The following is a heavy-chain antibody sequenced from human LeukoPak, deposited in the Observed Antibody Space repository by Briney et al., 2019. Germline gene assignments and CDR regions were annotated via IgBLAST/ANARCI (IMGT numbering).Heavy chain of an antibody. D-gene: IGHD6-19*01. CDR2: IKEDGRIK. CDR3: ASSNDWRFDY. CDR1: GLTLSSFW. J-gene: IGHJ4*02. V-gene: IGHV3-7*01. Sequence: PGGSLRLSCAASGLTLSSFWMSWVRQAPGKGLEWVANIKEDGRIKNYVDSVKGRFTISRDNAKKSVYLQMSSLRVEDTAMYYCASSNDWRFDYWGQGTLLTVSS.